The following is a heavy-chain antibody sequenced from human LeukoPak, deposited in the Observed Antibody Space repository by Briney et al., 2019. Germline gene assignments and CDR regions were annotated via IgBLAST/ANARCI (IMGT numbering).Heavy chain of an antibody. Sequence: GGSLRVSCAASGFTFSNAWMSWVRQAPGKGREWVGRIKGKTDGGTTDYAAPVKGRFTISRDDSKNTLYLQMNSLKTEDTAVYYCTTLGYCSSTSCYRVDYWGQGTLVTVSS. CDR2: IKGKTDGGTT. D-gene: IGHD2-2*01. CDR3: TTLGYCSSTSCYRVDY. V-gene: IGHV3-15*01. CDR1: GFTFSNAW. J-gene: IGHJ4*02.